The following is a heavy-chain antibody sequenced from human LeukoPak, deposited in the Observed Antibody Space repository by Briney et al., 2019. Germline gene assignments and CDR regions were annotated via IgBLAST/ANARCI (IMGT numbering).Heavy chain of an antibody. D-gene: IGHD3-3*01. J-gene: IGHJ1*01. Sequence: GGSLRLSCAASGFTFSSFDMTWVRQAPGKGLEWVAAISVITGDTFYADSVWGRFTISRDNSKNTLYLQMNSLRAEDTAVYYCAKDRHNYDFWSGTQGDGYFQHWGQGTLVTVSS. CDR1: GFTFSSFD. CDR2: ISVITGDT. V-gene: IGHV3-23*01. CDR3: AKDRHNYDFWSGTQGDGYFQH.